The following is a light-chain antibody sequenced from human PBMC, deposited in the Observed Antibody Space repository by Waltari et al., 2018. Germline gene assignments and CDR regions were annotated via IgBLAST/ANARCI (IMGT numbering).Light chain of an antibody. CDR2: GAS. J-gene: IGKJ1*01. Sequence: DIVLTQSQGTLSLSPGESATLSCRASQSVSRALAWYQQNPGQAPRLLIYGASNRATGIPDRFSGSGSGTDFSLIISRLEPEDFAVYYCQHYVSLPVTFGQGTKVEIK. CDR3: QHYVSLPVT. V-gene: IGKV3-20*01. CDR1: QSVSRA.